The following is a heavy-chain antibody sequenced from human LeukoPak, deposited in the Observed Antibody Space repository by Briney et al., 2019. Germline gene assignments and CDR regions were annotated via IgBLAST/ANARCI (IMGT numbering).Heavy chain of an antibody. V-gene: IGHV3-23*01. CDR3: AKLGGWLDY. D-gene: IGHD6-19*01. Sequence: PGGSLRLSCAATGFTFNSYAMSWVRQAPGKGLEWVSGISGNSVSTYYADSVKGRFTISRDNSKNTLYLQMNSLRAEDTAVYYCAKLGGWLDYWGQGTLVTVSS. CDR2: ISGNSVST. J-gene: IGHJ4*02. CDR1: GFTFNSYA.